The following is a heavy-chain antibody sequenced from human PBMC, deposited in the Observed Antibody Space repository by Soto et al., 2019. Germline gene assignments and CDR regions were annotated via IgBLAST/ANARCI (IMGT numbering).Heavy chain of an antibody. CDR1: GGSISSGGYY. Sequence: QVQLQESGPGLVKPSQTLSLTCTVSGGSISSGGYYWSWIRQHPGKGLEWIGYIYYSGSTYYNPSLKSRVTISVDTSKNQFSLKLSSVTAADTAVYYCARVTAAVEMATIFLSMSVGPFDYWGQGTLVTVSS. V-gene: IGHV4-31*03. D-gene: IGHD5-12*01. CDR3: ARVTAAVEMATIFLSMSVGPFDY. CDR2: IYYSGST. J-gene: IGHJ4*02.